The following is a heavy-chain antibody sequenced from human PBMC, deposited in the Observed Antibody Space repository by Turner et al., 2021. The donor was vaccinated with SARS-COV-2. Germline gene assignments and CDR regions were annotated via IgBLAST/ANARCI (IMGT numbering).Heavy chain of an antibody. CDR1: GFTFSIYW. Sequence: EVQLVESGGGLVQPGGSLRLSCAASGFTFSIYWMHWVRQAPGKGLVWVSRINSDGSSTSYADSVKGRFTISRDNAKNTLYLQMNSLRAEDTAVYYCAREGHTAMGVFFDYWGQETLVTVSS. V-gene: IGHV3-74*01. CDR3: AREGHTAMGVFFDY. J-gene: IGHJ4*02. CDR2: INSDGSST. D-gene: IGHD5-18*01.